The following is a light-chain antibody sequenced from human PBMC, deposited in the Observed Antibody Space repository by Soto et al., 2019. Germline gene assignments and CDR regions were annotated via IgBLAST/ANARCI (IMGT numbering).Light chain of an antibody. J-gene: IGKJ5*01. V-gene: IGKV3-11*01. Sequence: EIVLTQSPGTRSLSPGERATLSCRASQSVSTNLAWSQQKPGQAPRLLIYDASNSATGITARFSGRGSGTDFTLTISSLEAEVFAVYSWQQRSRCPPVTFGQGTRLE. CDR2: DAS. CDR1: QSVSTN. CDR3: QQRSRCPPVT.